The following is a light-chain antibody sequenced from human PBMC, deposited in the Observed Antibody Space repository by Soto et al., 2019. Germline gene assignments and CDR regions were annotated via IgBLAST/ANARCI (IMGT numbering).Light chain of an antibody. CDR1: QGIRND. CDR3: QQSYSTPQT. CDR2: AAS. V-gene: IGKV1-6*01. Sequence: AIQMTQSPSSLSASVGDRVTITCRASQGIRNDVGWYQQKPGKAPKLLIYAASSLQSGVPSRFSGSGSGTDFTLTISSLQPEDVATYYCQQSYSTPQTFGQGTKVDIK. J-gene: IGKJ1*01.